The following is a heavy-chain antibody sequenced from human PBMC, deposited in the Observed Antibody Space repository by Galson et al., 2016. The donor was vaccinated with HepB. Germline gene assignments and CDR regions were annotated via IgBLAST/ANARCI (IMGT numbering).Heavy chain of an antibody. D-gene: IGHD2-21*02. J-gene: IGHJ4*02. CDR1: GYTFTSYA. CDR3: ARSGKRMVVTAPIDY. Sequence: SVKVSCKASGYTFTSYAMHWVRQAPGQGLEWMGWINAGHGNTKFSQKFQGRVTITRDTSASTASMELSSLRSEDTAVYYCARSGKRMVVTAPIDYWGQGTLVTVSS. CDR2: INAGHGNT. V-gene: IGHV1-3*01.